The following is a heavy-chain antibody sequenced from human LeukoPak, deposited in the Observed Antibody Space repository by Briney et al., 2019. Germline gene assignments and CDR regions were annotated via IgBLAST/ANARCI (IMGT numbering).Heavy chain of an antibody. CDR1: GFTFSSNW. CDR3: ARNYD. D-gene: IGHD3-16*01. Sequence: GGSLRLSCAASGFTFSSNWMTWVRQAPGKGLEWVANISQDGSEKYYVDSVKGRFTISRDNAKNSLDLQMNSLRDGDTAVYFCARNYDWGQGTLVTVSS. CDR2: ISQDGSEK. V-gene: IGHV3-7*04. J-gene: IGHJ4*02.